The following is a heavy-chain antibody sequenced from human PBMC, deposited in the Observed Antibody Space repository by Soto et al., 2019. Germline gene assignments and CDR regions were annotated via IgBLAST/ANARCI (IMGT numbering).Heavy chain of an antibody. D-gene: IGHD3-10*01. Sequence: GGSLRLSCAASGFTFSSYAMSWVRQAPGKGLGWVSAISGSGGSTYYADSVKGRFTISRDNSKNTLYLQMNSLRAEDTAVYYCAKDSYGSGSYSSDYYYGMDVWGQGTTVTSP. J-gene: IGHJ6*02. CDR3: AKDSYGSGSYSSDYYYGMDV. CDR2: ISGSGGST. CDR1: GFTFSSYA. V-gene: IGHV3-23*01.